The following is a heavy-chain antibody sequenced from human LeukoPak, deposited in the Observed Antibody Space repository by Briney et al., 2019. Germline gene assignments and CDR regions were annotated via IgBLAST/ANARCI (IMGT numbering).Heavy chain of an antibody. CDR2: IYTSGST. D-gene: IGHD5-12*01. J-gene: IGHJ4*02. Sequence: SETLSLTCTVSGGSFSSYYWSWIRQPAGKGLEWIGRIYTSGSTNYNPSLKSRVTMSVDTSKNQFSLKLSSVTAADTAVYYCASSGYSGYVASCFDYWGQGTLVTVSS. CDR1: GGSFSSYY. CDR3: ASSGYSGYVASCFDY. V-gene: IGHV4-4*07.